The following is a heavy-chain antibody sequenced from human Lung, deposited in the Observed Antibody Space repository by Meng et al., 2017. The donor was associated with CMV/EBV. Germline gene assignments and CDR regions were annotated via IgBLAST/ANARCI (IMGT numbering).Heavy chain of an antibody. D-gene: IGHD3-3*01. CDR3: ARTLRILEWSYYFDH. CDR2: IYYSETT. Sequence: QLQLQESGPGLVKPSETLSLICTVSGDSIRSNHWNWFRQSPGKGLEWIGYIYYSETTNYNPSLKSRVTMSLDTSKNQVSLKLSSVTAADTAVYYCARTLRILEWSYYFDHWGQGTLVTVSS. CDR1: GDSIRSNH. J-gene: IGHJ4*02. V-gene: IGHV4-59*01.